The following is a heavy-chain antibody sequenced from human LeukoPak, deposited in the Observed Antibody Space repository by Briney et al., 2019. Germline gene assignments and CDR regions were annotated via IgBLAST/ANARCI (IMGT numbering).Heavy chain of an antibody. D-gene: IGHD2-21*02. CDR2: MNPNSGNT. CDR1: GYTFTSYD. CDR3: AAETATGMNWFDP. V-gene: IGHV1-8*01. J-gene: IGHJ5*02. Sequence: ASVKVSCKASGYTFTSYDINWVRQATGQGLEWMGWMNPNSGNTGYAQKFQGRVTITRNTSISTAYMELSSLRSEDTAVYYCAAETATGMNWFDPWGQGTLVIVSS.